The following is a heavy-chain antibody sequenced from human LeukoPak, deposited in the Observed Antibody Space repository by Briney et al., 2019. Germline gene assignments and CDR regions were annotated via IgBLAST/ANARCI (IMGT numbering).Heavy chain of an antibody. V-gene: IGHV3-64*01. CDR2: IASNGGTK. CDR3: AREYCTTNNCYNWGLGY. CDR1: GFSFSTYT. J-gene: IGHJ4*02. D-gene: IGHD2-2*02. Sequence: GGSLRLSCAASGFSFSTYTMRWVRQAPGKGLEYVSGIASNGGTKDYANSVKGRFTISRDNSKNTVYLQMCSLRAEDMAVYYCAREYCTTNNCYNWGLGYWGQGTLVTVSS.